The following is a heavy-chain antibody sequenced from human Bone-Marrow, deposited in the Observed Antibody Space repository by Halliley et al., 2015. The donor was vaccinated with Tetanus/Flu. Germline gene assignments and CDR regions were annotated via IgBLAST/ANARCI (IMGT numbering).Heavy chain of an antibody. CDR3: ARGGGFFDSNFYYGF. J-gene: IGHJ4*02. CDR1: GSSISPYY. V-gene: IGHV4-59*01. Sequence: TLSLTCRVPGSSISPYYWSWIRQTPGKELDWIGYIYYTGSTNYNPALKSRVSLSVDTSKHQFSLKLTSVTAADTAVYYCARGGGFFDSNFYYGFWGRGALVPVSS. CDR2: IYYTGST. D-gene: IGHD3-22*01.